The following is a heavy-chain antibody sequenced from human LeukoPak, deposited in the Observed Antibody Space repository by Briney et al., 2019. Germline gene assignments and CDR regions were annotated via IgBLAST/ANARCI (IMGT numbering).Heavy chain of an antibody. CDR2: IYTCGST. CDR1: GGSISSYY. Sequence: SETLSLTCTVSGGSISSYYWSWIRQPAGKGLEWIGRIYTCGSTNYNPSLKSRVTMSVDTSKNQFSLKLSSVTAADTAVYYCASQSFDFWSGYFDYWGQGTLVTVSS. V-gene: IGHV4-4*07. D-gene: IGHD3-3*01. CDR3: ASQSFDFWSGYFDY. J-gene: IGHJ4*02.